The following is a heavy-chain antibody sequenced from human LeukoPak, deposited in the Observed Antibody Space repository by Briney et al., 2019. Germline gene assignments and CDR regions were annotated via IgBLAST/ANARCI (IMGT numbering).Heavy chain of an antibody. CDR1: GGSISSYY. Sequence: SETLSLTCTVSGGSISSYYWSWLRQPPGKGLEWIGYIYYSGSTNYNPSLKSRVTISVDTSKNQFSLKLSSVTAADTAVYYCARWGVPAAMGSLDYYGMDVWGQGTTVTVSS. CDR3: ARWGVPAAMGSLDYYGMDV. CDR2: IYYSGST. V-gene: IGHV4-59*01. J-gene: IGHJ6*02. D-gene: IGHD2-2*01.